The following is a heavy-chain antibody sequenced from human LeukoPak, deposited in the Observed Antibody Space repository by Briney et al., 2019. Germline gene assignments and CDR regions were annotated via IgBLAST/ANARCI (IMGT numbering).Heavy chain of an antibody. D-gene: IGHD3-3*01. CDR2: ISYDGSNK. J-gene: IGHJ4*02. CDR3: AKPRILHYDSDFDY. Sequence: GSLRLSCAASGFTFSSYGMHWVRQAPGKGLEWVAVISYDGSNKYYADSVKGRFTISRDNSKNTLYLQMNSLRAEDTAVYYCAKPRILHYDSDFDYWGQGTLVTVSS. V-gene: IGHV3-30*18. CDR1: GFTFSSYG.